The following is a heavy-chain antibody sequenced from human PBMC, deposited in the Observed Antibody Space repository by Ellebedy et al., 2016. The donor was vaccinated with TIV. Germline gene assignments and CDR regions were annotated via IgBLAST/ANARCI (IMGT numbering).Heavy chain of an antibody. CDR2: INHSGST. CDR3: ARGVAARPNYYYYGMDV. J-gene: IGHJ6*02. Sequence: SETLSLTCAVYGGSFSGYYWSWIRRPPGKGLEWIGEINHSGSTNYNPSLKSRVTISVDTSKNQFSLKLSSVTAADTAVYYCARGVAARPNYYYYGMDVWGQGTTVTVSS. V-gene: IGHV4-34*01. D-gene: IGHD6-6*01. CDR1: GGSFSGYY.